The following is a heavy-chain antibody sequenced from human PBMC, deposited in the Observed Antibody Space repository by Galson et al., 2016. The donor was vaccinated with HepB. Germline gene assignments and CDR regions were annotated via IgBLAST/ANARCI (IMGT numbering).Heavy chain of an antibody. J-gene: IGHJ4*02. Sequence: TLSLTCTVPGASITRGTYFWTWLRQLPGKGLEWIGYIYNSGRTHYNPSLKNRLHISVDTSKNQLSLNLSSVTAADTAVYYCARDKSGSYFTFDYWGPGNLVTVSS. CDR2: IYNSGRT. D-gene: IGHD1-26*01. CDR3: ARDKSGSYFTFDY. V-gene: IGHV4-31*03. CDR1: GASITRGTYF.